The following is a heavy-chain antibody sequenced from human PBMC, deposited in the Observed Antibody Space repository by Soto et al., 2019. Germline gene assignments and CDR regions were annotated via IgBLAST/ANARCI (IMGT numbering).Heavy chain of an antibody. CDR1: GFTFSSYA. V-gene: IGHV3-30-3*01. Sequence: QVQLVESGGGVVQPGRSLRLSCAASGFTFSSYAMHWVRQAPGKGLEWVAVISYDGSNKYYADSVKGRFTISRDNSKNTLYLQMNSLRAEDTAVYYCARDRATHAFDIWGQGTMVTVSS. CDR2: ISYDGSNK. CDR3: ARDRATHAFDI. J-gene: IGHJ3*02.